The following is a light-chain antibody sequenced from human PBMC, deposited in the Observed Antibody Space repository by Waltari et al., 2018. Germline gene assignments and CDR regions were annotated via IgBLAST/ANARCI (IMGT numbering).Light chain of an antibody. CDR3: QQSYTTPRYT. V-gene: IGKV1-39*01. Sequence: DIRMTQSHSSLSASVGDRVPITCRASQTISRYLNWYLQRPGKAPKLLIYAASTLQGGVPSRFSGSGSGSDVTLTITSLQPEDFGTYYCQQSYTTPRYTFGQGTKLQIK. CDR1: QTISRY. J-gene: IGKJ2*01. CDR2: AAS.